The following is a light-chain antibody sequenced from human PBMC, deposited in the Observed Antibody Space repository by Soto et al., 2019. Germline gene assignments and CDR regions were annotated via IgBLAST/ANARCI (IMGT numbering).Light chain of an antibody. V-gene: IGKV3-11*01. CDR3: QQRSSLPLT. CDR2: DAS. J-gene: IGKJ4*01. Sequence: EIVLTQSPATLSLSPGERVTLSCRASQSVSSYLAWYQQQPGQAPRLLIYDASNRATGIPSRFSGSGSGTDFTLTISSLEPEDFAVYYCQQRSSLPLTFGGGTKVEIK. CDR1: QSVSSY.